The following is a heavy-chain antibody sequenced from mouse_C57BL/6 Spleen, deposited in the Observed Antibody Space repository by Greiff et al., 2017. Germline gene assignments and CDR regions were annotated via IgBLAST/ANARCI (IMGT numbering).Heavy chain of an antibody. Sequence: VQLQQSGPELVKPGASVKISCKASGYAFSSSWMNWVKQRPGKGLEWIGRIYPGDGDTNYNGKFKGKATLTADKSSSTAYMQLSGLTAEDSAVYVCARWDYGSGDYWGQGTTLTVAS. CDR2: IYPGDGDT. CDR3: ARWDYGSGDY. CDR1: GYAFSSSW. V-gene: IGHV1-82*01. J-gene: IGHJ2*01. D-gene: IGHD1-1*01.